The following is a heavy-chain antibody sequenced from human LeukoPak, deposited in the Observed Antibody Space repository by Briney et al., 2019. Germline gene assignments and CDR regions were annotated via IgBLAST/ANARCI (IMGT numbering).Heavy chain of an antibody. D-gene: IGHD2-2*01. V-gene: IGHV1-2*02. J-gene: IGHJ4*02. CDR2: INPNSGGT. Sequence: ASVKVCCKASGYTFTGYYMHWVRQAPGQGLEWMGWINPNSGGTNYAQKFQGRVTMTRDTSISTAYMELSRLRSDDTAVYYCAREGDRYCSSTSCYDYWGQGTLVTVSS. CDR3: AREGDRYCSSTSCYDY. CDR1: GYTFTGYY.